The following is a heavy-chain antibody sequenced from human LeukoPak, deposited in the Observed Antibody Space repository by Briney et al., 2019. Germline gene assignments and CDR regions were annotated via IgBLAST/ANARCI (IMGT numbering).Heavy chain of an antibody. D-gene: IGHD2-21*02. CDR1: GGTFSSYA. Sequence: GASVKVSCKASGGTFSSYAISWVRQAPGQGLEWMGGIIPIFGTANYAQKFQGRVTITADKSTSTAYMELSSLRSEDTAVYYCARDAYCGGDCYSNWFDPWGQGTLVTVSS. J-gene: IGHJ5*02. V-gene: IGHV1-69*06. CDR3: ARDAYCGGDCYSNWFDP. CDR2: IIPIFGTA.